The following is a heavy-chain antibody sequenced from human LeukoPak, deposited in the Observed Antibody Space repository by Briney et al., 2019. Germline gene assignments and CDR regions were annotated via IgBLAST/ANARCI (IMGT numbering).Heavy chain of an antibody. CDR2: ISGSGDST. CDR3: ARDYDFWSGYLDY. Sequence: PGGSLRLSCAASGFTFSSYGMSWVRQAPGKGLEWVSAISGSGDSTYYADSVKGRFTISRDNSKNTLYLQMNSLRAEDTAVYYCARDYDFWSGYLDYWGQGTLVTVSS. CDR1: GFTFSSYG. J-gene: IGHJ4*02. D-gene: IGHD3-3*01. V-gene: IGHV3-23*01.